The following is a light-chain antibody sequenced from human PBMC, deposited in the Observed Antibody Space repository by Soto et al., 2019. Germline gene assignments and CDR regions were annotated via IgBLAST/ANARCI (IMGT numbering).Light chain of an antibody. CDR1: SSDVGGYNY. CDR3: SSYAGSSNV. Sequence: QPALTQPPSASGPPGQPVAISCTGTSSDVGGYNYVSWYQQHPGKAPKLMIYEVNKRPSGVPDRFSGSKSGNTASLTVSGLQAEDEADYYCSSYAGSSNVFGTGTKVTVL. CDR2: EVN. V-gene: IGLV2-8*01. J-gene: IGLJ1*01.